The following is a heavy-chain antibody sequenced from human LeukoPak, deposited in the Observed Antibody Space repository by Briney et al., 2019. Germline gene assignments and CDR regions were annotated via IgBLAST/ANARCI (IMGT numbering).Heavy chain of an antibody. CDR3: ASLGTRGGWFLDY. CDR2: INPSGGST. Sequence: ASXXVSCKASGYTFTSYYMHWVRQAPGQGLEWMGIINPSGGSTSYAQKFQGRVTMTRDTSTSTVYMELSSLRSEDTAVYYCASLGTRGGWFLDYWGQGTLVTVSS. CDR1: GYTFTSYY. V-gene: IGHV1-46*01. J-gene: IGHJ4*02. D-gene: IGHD6-19*01.